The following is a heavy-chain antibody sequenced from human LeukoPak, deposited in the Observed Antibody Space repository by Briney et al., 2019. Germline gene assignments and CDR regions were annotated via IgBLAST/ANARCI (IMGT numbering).Heavy chain of an antibody. CDR1: GGTFSSYA. V-gene: IGHV1-69*04. J-gene: IGHJ2*01. CDR2: IIPILGIA. Sequence: GASVKVSCKASGGTFSSYAISWVRQAPGQGLEWMGRIIPILGIANYAQKFQGRVTITADKSTSTAYMELSSLRSEDTAVYYCARTDIAAAGNDDWYFDLWGRGTLVTVSS. D-gene: IGHD6-13*01. CDR3: ARTDIAAAGNDDWYFDL.